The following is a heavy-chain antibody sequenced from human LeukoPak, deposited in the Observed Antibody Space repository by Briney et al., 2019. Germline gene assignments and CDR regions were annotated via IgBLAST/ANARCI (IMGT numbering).Heavy chain of an antibody. D-gene: IGHD6-13*01. CDR2: INHSGST. V-gene: IGHV4-34*01. Sequence: SETLSLTCAVYGGSFSGYYWSWIRQPPGKGLEWIGEINHSGSTNYNPSLKSRVTISVDTSKNQFSLKLSSVTAADTAVYYCASEHVAALDAFDIWGQGTMVTVSS. CDR3: ASEHVAALDAFDI. CDR1: GGSFSGYY. J-gene: IGHJ3*02.